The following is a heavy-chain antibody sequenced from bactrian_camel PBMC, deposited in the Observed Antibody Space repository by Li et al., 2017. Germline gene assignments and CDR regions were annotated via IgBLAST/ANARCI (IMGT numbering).Heavy chain of an antibody. CDR1: GYHHSAYC. V-gene: IGHV3S6*01. D-gene: IGHD2*01. CDR2: IGTNGVAT. Sequence: QLVESGGGSVQTGGSLRLSCAASGYHHSAYCLAWFRQAPGKAREGVDGIGTNGVATTTDSVKGRFTISRDSAKTTLFLEMNSLKPDDTAMYYCAANFGPYCSGPYLARRANFLGQGTQVTVS. J-gene: IGHJ4*01.